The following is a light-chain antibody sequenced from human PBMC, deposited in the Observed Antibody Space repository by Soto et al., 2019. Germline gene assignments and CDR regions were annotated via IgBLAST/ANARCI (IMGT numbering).Light chain of an antibody. CDR2: DVS. V-gene: IGLV2-14*01. J-gene: IGLJ1*01. CDR1: SSDVGGYNF. CDR3: SSYTSSSTRV. Sequence: VLTQPASVSGSPGQLIALPPPRTSSDVGGYNFVSWYQQHPGKAPKLMIYDVSNRPSGVSNRFSGSKPGNTASLTISGLQAEDEADYYCSSYTSSSTRVFGTGTKVTVL.